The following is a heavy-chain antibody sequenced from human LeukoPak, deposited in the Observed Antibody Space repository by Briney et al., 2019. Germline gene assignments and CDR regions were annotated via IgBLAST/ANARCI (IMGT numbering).Heavy chain of an antibody. CDR2: IYYSENP. V-gene: IGHV4-59*12. CDR3: ARDRVTVTTFDAFDI. D-gene: IGHD4-17*01. J-gene: IGHJ3*02. CDR1: GAAMSSYY. Sequence: SETLSLTCIVSGAAMSSYYWSWIRQPPGKGLEWIGYIYYSENPNYNPSLKSRVTISVDMSKNQFSLKLSSVTAADMAVYYCARDRVTVTTFDAFDIWGQGTMVTVSS.